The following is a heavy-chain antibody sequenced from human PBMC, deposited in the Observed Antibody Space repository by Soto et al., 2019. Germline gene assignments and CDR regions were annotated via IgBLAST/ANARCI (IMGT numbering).Heavy chain of an antibody. J-gene: IGHJ4*02. CDR2: IYSGGST. V-gene: IGHV3-66*04. CDR1: GFTVSSNY. Sequence: EVQLVESGGGLVQPGGSLRLYCAASGFTVSSNYMSWVRQAPGKGLEWVSVIYSGGSTYYADSVKGRFTISRDNSKNTLYLQMNSLRAEDTAVYYCARLGVDTAMVFDYWGQGTLVTVSS. D-gene: IGHD5-18*01. CDR3: ARLGVDTAMVFDY.